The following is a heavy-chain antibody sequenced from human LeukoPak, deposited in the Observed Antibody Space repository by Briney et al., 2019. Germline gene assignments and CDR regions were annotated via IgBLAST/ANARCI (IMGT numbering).Heavy chain of an antibody. CDR3: AREGDGYNSPNSPLIC. V-gene: IGHV1-46*01. J-gene: IGHJ4*02. Sequence: ASVKVSCKASGYTFTSYYMHWVRQAPGQGLEWMGIINPSGGSTSYAQKFQGRVTMTRDTSTSTVYMELSSLRSEDTAVYYCAREGDGYNSPNSPLICWGQGTLVTVSS. D-gene: IGHD5-24*01. CDR2: INPSGGST. CDR1: GYTFTSYY.